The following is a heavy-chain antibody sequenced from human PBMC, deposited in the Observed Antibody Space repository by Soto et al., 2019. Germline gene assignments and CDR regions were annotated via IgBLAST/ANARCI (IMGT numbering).Heavy chain of an antibody. CDR1: VDSIFTVDFF. CDR3: ARLPYCLAGRSFVNCFDS. Sequence: SAALSLTCSVSVDSIFTVDFFWAWVRQPPGQDLEYIGYFYNSATTYSNPSFQHRATISLDTSMSQFSLNVTSRTAADTAGLFSARLPYCLAGRSFVNCFDSWGQGTLVTVSS. J-gene: IGHJ5*01. CDR2: FYNSATT. V-gene: IGHV4-30-4*01. D-gene: IGHD2-21*01.